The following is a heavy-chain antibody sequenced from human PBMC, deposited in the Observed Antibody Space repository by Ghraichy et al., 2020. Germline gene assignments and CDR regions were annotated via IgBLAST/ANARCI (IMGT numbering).Heavy chain of an antibody. J-gene: IGHJ4*02. CDR1: TVSIRRGGYY. Sequence: SETLSLTCTVSTVSIRRGGYYWSWVRQRPGTGLEWIWYMYYSGNTYYNPSLESRVSISVDASENQFSLKLTSVTAADTAVYYCARVLWDSASWFYFDYWGQGNLVTVS. D-gene: IGHD6-13*01. CDR2: MYYSGNT. CDR3: ARVLWDSASWFYFDY. V-gene: IGHV4-31*03.